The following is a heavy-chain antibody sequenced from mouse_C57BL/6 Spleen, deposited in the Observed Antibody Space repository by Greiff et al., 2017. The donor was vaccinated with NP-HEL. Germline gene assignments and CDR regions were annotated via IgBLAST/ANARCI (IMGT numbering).Heavy chain of an antibody. D-gene: IGHD1-1*01. CDR3: ANVLRSYYYAMDY. J-gene: IGHJ4*01. CDR2: ISSGSSTI. CDR1: GFTFSDYG. Sequence: DVHLVESGGGLVKPGGSLKLSCAASGFTFSDYGMHWVRQAPEKGLEWVAYISSGSSTIYYADTVKGRFTISRDNAKNTLFLQMTSLRSEDTAMYYCANVLRSYYYAMDYWGQGTSVTVSS. V-gene: IGHV5-17*01.